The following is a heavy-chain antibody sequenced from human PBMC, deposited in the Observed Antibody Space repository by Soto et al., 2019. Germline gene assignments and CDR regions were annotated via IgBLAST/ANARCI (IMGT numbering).Heavy chain of an antibody. J-gene: IGHJ4*02. CDR2: ISTSNGDT. CDR3: ARDITGATGDY. D-gene: IGHD1-26*01. V-gene: IGHV1-18*01. CDR1: GYTFINYN. Sequence: QVQLVQSGPEVKEPGASVRVSCKASGYTFINYNIFWVRQAPGQGLEWMGWISTSNGDTNYAQNFQGRVTMTTDTFTTTAYVELRSLRYDDTAVYYCARDITGATGDYWGQGTLVTVSS.